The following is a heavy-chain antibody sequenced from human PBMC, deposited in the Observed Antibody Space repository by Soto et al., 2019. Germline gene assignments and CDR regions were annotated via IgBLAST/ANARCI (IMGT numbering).Heavy chain of an antibody. CDR1: GFTLDDYA. D-gene: IGHD5-12*01. CDR3: VKDRFSGYDYRTPGIPQAGPLDH. Sequence: GGSLRLSCAASGFTLDDYATHWVRQAPGKGLEWVSGISYSGNIGYADSVKGRFTISTDKAKNSLYLQMNSLKTEDTALYYCVKDRFSGYDYRTPGIPQAGPLDHWGQGTLVTVSS. CDR2: ISYSGNI. V-gene: IGHV3-9*01. J-gene: IGHJ4*02.